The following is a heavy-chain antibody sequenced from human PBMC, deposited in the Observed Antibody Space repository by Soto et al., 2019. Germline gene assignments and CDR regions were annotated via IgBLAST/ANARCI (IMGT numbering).Heavy chain of an antibody. CDR2: INPIKGDT. V-gene: IGHV1-18*01. J-gene: IGHJ3*01. Sequence: ASVKVSCKASGYPFRTYGITWVRQAPGQGLDWMGWINPIKGDTNSAAIFQDRVTMTTDTSTRTAYMELRSLKSDDPAVYYCARVKVPAAILGAFDLWGQGTLVTVSS. CDR1: GYPFRTYG. D-gene: IGHD2-2*02. CDR3: ARVKVPAAILGAFDL.